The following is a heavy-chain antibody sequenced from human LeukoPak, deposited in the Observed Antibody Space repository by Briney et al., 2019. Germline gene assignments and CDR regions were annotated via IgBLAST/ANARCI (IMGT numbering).Heavy chain of an antibody. Sequence: GGSLTLSCAASGFTFSIYAMIWARQAPGKGVEWVSAISGSGGSTYYADSVKGRFTISRDNSKNTLYLQMNSLRAEDTAVYYCAKDFGIFRGIDYWGQGTLVTVSS. CDR2: ISGSGGST. D-gene: IGHD2-15*01. V-gene: IGHV3-23*01. CDR3: AKDFGIFRGIDY. CDR1: GFTFSIYA. J-gene: IGHJ4*02.